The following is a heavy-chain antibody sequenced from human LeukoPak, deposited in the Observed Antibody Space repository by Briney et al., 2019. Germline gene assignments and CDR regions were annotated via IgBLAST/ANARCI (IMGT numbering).Heavy chain of an antibody. CDR1: GGTFSSYA. D-gene: IGHD2-2*01. J-gene: IGHJ6*02. V-gene: IGHV1-3*01. CDR3: ARSPYQAPNYYYYGMDV. CDR2: INAGNGDA. Sequence: GSSVKVSCKASGGTFSSYAISWVRQAPGQGLEWMGRINAGNGDAEYSQNFHDRITITRDTSASTVYMELTSLRSEDTAVYYCARSPYQAPNYYYYGMDVWGQGTTVTVSS.